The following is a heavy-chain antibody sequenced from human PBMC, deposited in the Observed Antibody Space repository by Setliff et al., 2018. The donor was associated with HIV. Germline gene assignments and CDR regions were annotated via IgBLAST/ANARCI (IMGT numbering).Heavy chain of an antibody. V-gene: IGHV4-4*08. CDR2: VSASGTT. CDR3: ARRHTAFDP. J-gene: IGHJ5*02. Sequence: SETLSLTCSVSGGSMSRVYWTWIRQPPGKGLEWIGYVSASGTTKYNPSLQSRVTISGDSSKNQFSLRLSSVTAADTAVYYCARRHTAFDPWGQGTLVTVSS. D-gene: IGHD5-18*01. CDR1: GGSMSRVY.